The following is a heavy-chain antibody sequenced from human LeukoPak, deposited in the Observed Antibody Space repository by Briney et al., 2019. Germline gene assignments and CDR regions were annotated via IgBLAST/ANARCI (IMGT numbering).Heavy chain of an antibody. D-gene: IGHD2-15*01. V-gene: IGHV4-39*07. CDR2: IYYSGST. CDR3: ARGRGFGGSCIVN. J-gene: IGHJ4*02. Sequence: SETLSLTCTVSGGSISSSSYYWGWIRQPPGKGLEWIGSIYYSGSTYYNPSLKSRVTISVDTSKNQFSLKLSSVTAADTAVYYCARGRGFGGSCIVNWGQGTLVTVSS. CDR1: GGSISSSSYY.